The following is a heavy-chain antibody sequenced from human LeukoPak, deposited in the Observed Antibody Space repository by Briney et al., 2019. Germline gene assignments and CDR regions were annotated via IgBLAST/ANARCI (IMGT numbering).Heavy chain of an antibody. CDR2: IKQDGSEK. D-gene: IGHD2-15*01. J-gene: IGHJ6*02. V-gene: IGHV3-7*01. CDR1: GFTFSSYW. CDR3: ARDPSDIVVVVASVADYYYGMDV. Sequence: GGSLRLSCAASGFTFSSYWMSWVRQAPGKGLEWVANIKQDGSEKYYVDSVKGRFTISRDNAKNSLYLQMNSLRAEDTAVYYCARDPSDIVVVVASVADYYYGMDVWGQGTTVTVSS.